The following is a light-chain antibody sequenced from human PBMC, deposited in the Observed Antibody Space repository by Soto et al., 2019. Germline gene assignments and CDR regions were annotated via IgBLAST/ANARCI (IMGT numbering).Light chain of an antibody. CDR2: EVS. CDR1: SSDVGEENY. J-gene: IGLJ2*01. Sequence: QSALTQPPSASGSPGQSVTITCSGTSSDVGEENYVSWYQQHPGKVPQLILYEVSKRPSGVPDRCSGSRSGNTASLTVSGLQAADEADYYRSSFAGSPVVFGGGTKLPVL. V-gene: IGLV2-8*01. CDR3: SSFAGSPVV.